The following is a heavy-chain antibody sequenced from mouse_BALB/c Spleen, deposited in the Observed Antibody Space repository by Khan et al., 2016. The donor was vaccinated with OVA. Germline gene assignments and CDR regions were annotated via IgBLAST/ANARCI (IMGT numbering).Heavy chain of an antibody. V-gene: IGHV5-6*02. D-gene: IGHD2-5*01. Sequence: EVKLVESGGDLVKPGGSLKLSCAASGFTFSSFGMSWIRQTPDKRLEWVATISSGGSYTYYPDSVKGRFTISIDNAKNTLYLQMSSLKSEDTAMYYCARQYSNSFFEYWGQGTTLTVSS. CDR3: ARQYSNSFFEY. CDR1: GFTFSSFG. J-gene: IGHJ2*01. CDR2: ISSGGSYT.